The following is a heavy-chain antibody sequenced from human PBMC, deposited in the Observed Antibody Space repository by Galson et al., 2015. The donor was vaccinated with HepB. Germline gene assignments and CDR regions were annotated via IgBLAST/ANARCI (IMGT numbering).Heavy chain of an antibody. CDR3: ASGSNDILTGYYIDY. CDR2: IYSGGST. J-gene: IGHJ4*02. V-gene: IGHV3-53*01. D-gene: IGHD3-9*01. CDR1: GFTVSSNY. Sequence: SLRLSCAASGFTVSSNYMSWVRQAPGKGLEWVSVIYSGGSTYYADSVKGRFTISRDNSKNTLYLQMNSLRAEDTAVYYCASGSNDILTGYYIDYWGQGTLVTVSS.